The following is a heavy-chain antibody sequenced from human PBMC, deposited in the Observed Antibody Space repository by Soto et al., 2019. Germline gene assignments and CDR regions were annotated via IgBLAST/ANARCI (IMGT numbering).Heavy chain of an antibody. Sequence: KTSETLSLTCTVSGGAISGYYWTWVRKPAGKGLEWIGRIYSSGGTKYNPSLKSRVDMSLDMSKNQFSLRLSSVTAADTAVYYCARGQRFSDSFDPWGQGTLVTVSS. V-gene: IGHV4-4*07. D-gene: IGHD3-3*01. CDR1: GGAISGYY. CDR2: IYSSGGT. J-gene: IGHJ5*02. CDR3: ARGQRFSDSFDP.